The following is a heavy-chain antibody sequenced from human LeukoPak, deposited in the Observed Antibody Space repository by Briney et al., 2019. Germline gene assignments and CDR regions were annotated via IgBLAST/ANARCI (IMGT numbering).Heavy chain of an antibody. CDR2: ISGSGGST. V-gene: IGHV3-23*01. CDR1: GFTFSSYW. Sequence: PGGSLRLSCAASGFTFSSYWMSWVRQAPGKGLEWVSAISGSGGSTYYADSVKGRFTISRDNSKNTLYLQMNSLRAEDTAVYYCAKRRGLELTYDYYMDVWGKGTTVTVSS. D-gene: IGHD1-7*01. CDR3: AKRRGLELTYDYYMDV. J-gene: IGHJ6*03.